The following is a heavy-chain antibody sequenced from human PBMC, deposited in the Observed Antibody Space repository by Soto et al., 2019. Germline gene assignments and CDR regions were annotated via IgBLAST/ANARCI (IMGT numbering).Heavy chain of an antibody. D-gene: IGHD7-27*01. Sequence: AGGSLRLSCAPSRFTFNSYWMHWVRQDAGKGLLWVSSIKTDGTVTQYADSVKGRFTVSRDNAKNTLYLQMNSLRAEDTAVYSCAKDLSWGQCDHWGQGA. V-gene: IGHV3-74*03. CDR1: RFTFNSYW. CDR3: AKDLSWGQCDH. J-gene: IGHJ4*02. CDR2: IKTDGTVT.